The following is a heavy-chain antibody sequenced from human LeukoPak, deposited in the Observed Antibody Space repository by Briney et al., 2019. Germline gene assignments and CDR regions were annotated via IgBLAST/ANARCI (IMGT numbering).Heavy chain of an antibody. D-gene: IGHD2/OR15-2a*01. J-gene: IGHJ4*02. CDR2: INQDGGEK. V-gene: IGHV3-7*05. Sequence: PGGSLILSCAASGITFNTYWISWVRQAPGKGLEWLATINQDGGEKYYVDSVKGRFTISRDNAKNSLSLQMNSLRAEDTAVYYCTTFYTRLTDYWGQGTLVTVSS. CDR1: GITFNTYW. CDR3: TTFYTRLTDY.